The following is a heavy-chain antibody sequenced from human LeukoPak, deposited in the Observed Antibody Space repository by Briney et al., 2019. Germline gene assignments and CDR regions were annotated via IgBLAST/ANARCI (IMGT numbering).Heavy chain of an antibody. CDR3: AREGAVYYDSSGYFDY. J-gene: IGHJ4*02. CDR1: GGTFSSYA. Sequence: ASVKVSCKAPGGTFSSYAISWVRQAPGQGLEWMGGIIPIFGTANYAQKFQGRVTITADESTSTAYMELSSLRSEDTAVYYCAREGAVYYDSSGYFDYWGQGTLVTVSS. CDR2: IIPIFGTA. D-gene: IGHD3-22*01. V-gene: IGHV1-69*13.